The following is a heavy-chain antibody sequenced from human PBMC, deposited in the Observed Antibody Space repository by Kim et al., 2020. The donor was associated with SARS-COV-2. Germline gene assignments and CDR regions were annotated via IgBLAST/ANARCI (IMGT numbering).Heavy chain of an antibody. D-gene: IGHD3-9*01. J-gene: IGHJ3*02. Sequence: GGSLRLSCAASGFTFSSYWMHWVRQAPGKGLVWVSRINSDGSSTSYADSVKGRFTISRDNAKNTLYLQMNSLRAEDTAVYYCARVPYYDILTGYYPDNDAFDIWGQGEMVTVSS. CDR1: GFTFSSYW. V-gene: IGHV3-74*01. CDR2: INSDGSST. CDR3: ARVPYYDILTGYYPDNDAFDI.